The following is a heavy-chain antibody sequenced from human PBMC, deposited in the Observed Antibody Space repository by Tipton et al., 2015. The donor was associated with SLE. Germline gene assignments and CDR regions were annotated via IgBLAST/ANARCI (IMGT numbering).Heavy chain of an antibody. CDR3: ARDLTGLGFDY. CDR2: IYTSGST. J-gene: IGHJ4*02. D-gene: IGHD1-20*01. V-gene: IGHV4-39*07. Sequence: GLVKPSETLSLICTVSGGPISSSSYYWGWIRQSPGKGLEWIGSIYTSGSTNYNPSLKSRVTISVDTSKNQFSLKLSSVTAADTAVYYCARDLTGLGFDYWGQGTLVTVSS. CDR1: GGPISSSSYY.